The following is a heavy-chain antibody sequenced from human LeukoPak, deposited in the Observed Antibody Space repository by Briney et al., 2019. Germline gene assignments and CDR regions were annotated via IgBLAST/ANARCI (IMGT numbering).Heavy chain of an antibody. CDR3: ANGQYYYDSSGYFDY. D-gene: IGHD3-22*01. Sequence: PGGSLRLSCAASGFIFSSYAMSWVRQAPGKGLEWVAVISYDGSNKYYADSVKGRFTISRDNSKNTLYLQMNSLRAEDTAVYYCANGQYYYDSSGYFDYWGQGTLVTVSS. CDR1: GFIFSSYA. V-gene: IGHV3-30*18. CDR2: ISYDGSNK. J-gene: IGHJ4*02.